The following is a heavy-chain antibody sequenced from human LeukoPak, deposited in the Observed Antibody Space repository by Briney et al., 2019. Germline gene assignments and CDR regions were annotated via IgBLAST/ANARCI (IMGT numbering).Heavy chain of an antibody. Sequence: GASVKVSCKASGYTFTCYYMHWVRPAPGQGLEWMGWINPNSCGTNYAQKFQGRVTMTRDTSISTAYMELSRLRSDDTAVYYCARDRDSSGWYGGDYWGQGTLVTVSS. CDR3: ARDRDSSGWYGGDY. V-gene: IGHV1-2*02. J-gene: IGHJ4*02. CDR1: GYTFTCYY. CDR2: INPNSCGT. D-gene: IGHD6-19*01.